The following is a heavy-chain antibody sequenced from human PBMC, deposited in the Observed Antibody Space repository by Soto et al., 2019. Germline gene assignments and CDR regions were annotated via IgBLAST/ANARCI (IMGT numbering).Heavy chain of an antibody. CDR3: ARVSGQQLVRVPLYYWFDP. CDR1: GDSINSGGYY. CDR2: MSYSGTA. Sequence: QVQLQESGPGLVKPSQTLSLTCTVSGDSINSGGYYWTWIRHHPGKGLEWIGYMSYSGTAFYSPSLKSRLSISVDTSKNQFPLSLSSVTAADTAVYYGARVSGQQLVRVPLYYWFDPWGQGTLVTVSS. V-gene: IGHV4-31*03. D-gene: IGHD1-1*01. J-gene: IGHJ5*02.